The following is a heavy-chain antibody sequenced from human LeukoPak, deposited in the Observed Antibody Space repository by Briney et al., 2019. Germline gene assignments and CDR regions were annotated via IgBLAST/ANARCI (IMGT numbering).Heavy chain of an antibody. Sequence: KPSETLSLTCTVSGGSISSGGYYWSWIRQHPGKGLEWIGYIYYSGSTYYNPSLKSRVTISVDTSKNQFSLKLSSVTAADTAVYYCASLGSITIFGSNWFDPWGQGTLVTVSS. V-gene: IGHV4-31*03. CDR1: GGSISSGGYY. D-gene: IGHD3-3*01. CDR3: ASLGSITIFGSNWFDP. J-gene: IGHJ5*02. CDR2: IYYSGST.